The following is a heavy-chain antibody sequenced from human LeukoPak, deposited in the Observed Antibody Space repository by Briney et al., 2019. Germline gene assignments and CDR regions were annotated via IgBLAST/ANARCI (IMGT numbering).Heavy chain of an antibody. CDR3: AKPQLVRGDFDY. D-gene: IGHD6-13*01. CDR2: LSGSGAST. J-gene: IGHJ4*02. Sequence: PGGSLRLSCAASGFTFSSYAVSWVRQAPGKGLEWVSALSGSGASTYYADSVKGRFTISRDNSKNTLYLQMNSLRAEDTAVYYCAKPQLVRGDFDYWGQGTLVTVSS. CDR1: GFTFSSYA. V-gene: IGHV3-23*01.